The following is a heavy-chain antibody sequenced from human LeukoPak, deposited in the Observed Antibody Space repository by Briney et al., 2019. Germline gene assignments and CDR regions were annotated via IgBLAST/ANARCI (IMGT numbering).Heavy chain of an antibody. J-gene: IGHJ4*02. CDR2: ISAYNGNT. Sequence: GASAKVSCKASGYTFTSYGISWVRQAPGQGLEWMGWISAYNGNTNYAQKLQGRVTMTTDTSTSTAYMELRSLRSDDTAVYYCARDMATMIVVVITPSFDYWGQGTLVTVSS. V-gene: IGHV1-18*01. CDR1: GYTFTSYG. D-gene: IGHD3-22*01. CDR3: ARDMATMIVVVITPSFDY.